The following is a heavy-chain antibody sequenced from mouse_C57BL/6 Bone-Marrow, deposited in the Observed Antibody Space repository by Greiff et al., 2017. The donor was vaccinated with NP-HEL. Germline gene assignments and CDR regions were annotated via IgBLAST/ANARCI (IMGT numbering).Heavy chain of an antibody. D-gene: IGHD2-14*01. CDR1: GYTFTSYG. J-gene: IGHJ1*03. Sequence: QVQLKQSGAELARPGASVKLSCKASGYTFTSYGISWVKQRTGQGLEWIGEIYPRSGNTSYNEKFKGKATLTADKSSSTAYMELRSLTSEDSAVYFCARGGTSSWYFDVWGTGTTVTVSS. CDR3: ARGGTSSWYFDV. CDR2: IYPRSGNT. V-gene: IGHV1-81*01.